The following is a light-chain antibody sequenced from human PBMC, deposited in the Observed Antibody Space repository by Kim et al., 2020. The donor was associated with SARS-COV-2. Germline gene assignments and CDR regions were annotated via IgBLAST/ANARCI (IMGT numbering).Light chain of an antibody. CDR1: SDINVGTYR. J-gene: IGLJ3*02. V-gene: IGLV5-45*03. CDR3: LIWHDSAWV. CDR2: YKSDSDK. Sequence: QPVLTQPSSLSASPGASASLTCTLRSDINVGTYRIYWYQQKPGSPPQYLLRYKSDSDKQQGSGVPSRFSGSKDASANAGILLISGLQFEDEADYYCLIWHDSAWVFGGGTQLTVL.